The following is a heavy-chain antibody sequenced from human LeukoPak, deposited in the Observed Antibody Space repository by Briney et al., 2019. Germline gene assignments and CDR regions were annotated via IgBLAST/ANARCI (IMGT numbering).Heavy chain of an antibody. CDR3: ALWGYFDSSGRHF. D-gene: IGHD3-22*01. CDR1: GDSISSYY. CDR2: IYTSGST. Sequence: SETLSLTCTVSGDSISSYYWSWIRQPAGKGLEWIGRIYTSGSTNYNPSLKSRVTISVDTSKNQFSLNLNSVTAADTAVYYCALWGYFDSSGRHFWGQGTLVTVSS. V-gene: IGHV4-4*07. J-gene: IGHJ4*02.